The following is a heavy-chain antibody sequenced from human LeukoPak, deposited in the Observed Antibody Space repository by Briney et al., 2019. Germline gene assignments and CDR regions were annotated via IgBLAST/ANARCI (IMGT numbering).Heavy chain of an antibody. V-gene: IGHV4-34*01. J-gene: IGHJ4*02. CDR2: INHSRST. D-gene: IGHD6-6*01. CDR3: AFRYSSSFGY. Sequence: PSQTLSLTCAVYGRSFSGYYWSWIRQPPGKGLEWIGEINHSRSTNYTTSLKSRVTISVDTSKNQFSLKLSSVTAADTAVYYCAFRYSSSFGYWGQGTLVTVSS. CDR1: GRSFSGYY.